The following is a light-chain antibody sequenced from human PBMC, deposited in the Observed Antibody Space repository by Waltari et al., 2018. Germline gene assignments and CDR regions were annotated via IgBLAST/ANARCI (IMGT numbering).Light chain of an antibody. V-gene: IGLV3-25*03. CDR3: QSADSSGTYVV. CDR1: ALPKQY. CDR2: KDS. J-gene: IGLJ2*01. Sequence: SYELTQPPSVSVSPGQTARLTCSGDALPKQYAYWYQQKPGQAPVLVIYKDSERLPGIPWRFAGSSSGTAVTLTISGIRAEDEADYYCQSADSSGTYVVFGGGTKLTVL.